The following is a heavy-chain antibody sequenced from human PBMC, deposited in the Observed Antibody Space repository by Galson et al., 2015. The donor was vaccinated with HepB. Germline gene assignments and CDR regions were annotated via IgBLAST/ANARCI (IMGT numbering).Heavy chain of an antibody. D-gene: IGHD2-2*01. CDR3: ARAGRGEYQLLFSGWLHGWFDP. J-gene: IGHJ5*02. CDR1: GFTFSSYA. Sequence: SLRLSCAASGFTFSSYAMSWVRQAPGKGLEWVSAISGSGGSTYYADSVKGRFTISRDNSKNTLYLQMNSLRAEDMAVYYCARAGRGEYQLLFSGWLHGWFDPWGQGTLVTVSS. V-gene: IGHV3-23*01. CDR2: ISGSGGST.